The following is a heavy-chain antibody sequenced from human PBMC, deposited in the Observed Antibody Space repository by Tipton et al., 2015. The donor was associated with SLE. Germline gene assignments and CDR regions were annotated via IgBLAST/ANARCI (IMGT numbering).Heavy chain of an antibody. CDR1: GGSISRYY. J-gene: IGHJ5*02. Sequence: LRLSCKVSGGSISRYYWSRIRQPPGKGLDYIESIYYSGSTNSHPSLESRVTISIDTSKNHFSLNLTSVTAADTAVYYCARHIVILKVTEGSDWFDPWGLGALVIVSS. CDR2: IYYSGST. CDR3: ARHIVILKVTEGSDWFDP. D-gene: IGHD2/OR15-2a*01. V-gene: IGHV4-59*08.